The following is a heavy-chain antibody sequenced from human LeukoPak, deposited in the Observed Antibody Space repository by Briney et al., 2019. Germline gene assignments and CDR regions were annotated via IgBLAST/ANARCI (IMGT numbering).Heavy chain of an antibody. J-gene: IGHJ6*03. CDR3: ARADTSEYYMDV. CDR1: GFTFSRYS. D-gene: IGHD2/OR15-2a*01. CDR2: IRSSTTYT. Sequence: PGGSLRLSCAASGFTFSRYSMNWVRQAPGKGLEWVAFIRSSTTYTYYADSVKGRVTFSRDNDRNSLYLQMDSLRAEDTAVYYCARADTSEYYMDVWGNGTTVTVSS. V-gene: IGHV3-21*01.